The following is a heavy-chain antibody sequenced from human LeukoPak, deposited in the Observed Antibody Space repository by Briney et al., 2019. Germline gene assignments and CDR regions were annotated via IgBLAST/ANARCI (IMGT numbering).Heavy chain of an antibody. D-gene: IGHD3-3*01. J-gene: IGHJ3*02. CDR2: ISSSGSTI. CDR1: GFTFSDYY. Sequence: GGSLRLSCAASGFTFSDYYMSWIRQAPGKGLEWVSYISSSGSTIYYADSVKGRFTISRDNAKNSLYLQMNSLRAEDTAVYYCASEAYDFWSPEPWTDAFDIWGQGTMVTISS. V-gene: IGHV3-11*04. CDR3: ASEAYDFWSPEPWTDAFDI.